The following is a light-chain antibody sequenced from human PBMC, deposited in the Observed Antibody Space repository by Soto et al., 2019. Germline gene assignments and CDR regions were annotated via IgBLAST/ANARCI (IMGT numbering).Light chain of an antibody. J-gene: IGKJ4*01. CDR1: QSISSW. CDR2: KAS. CDR3: QQYASYASLT. Sequence: DIQMTQSPSTLSAPVGDRVTITCRASQSISSWVAWYQQKPGKAPKLLIFKASILQPGVPSRFSGSGSGAEFTLTINSLQPEDFATYYCQQYASYASLTFGGGTTVEIK. V-gene: IGKV1-5*03.